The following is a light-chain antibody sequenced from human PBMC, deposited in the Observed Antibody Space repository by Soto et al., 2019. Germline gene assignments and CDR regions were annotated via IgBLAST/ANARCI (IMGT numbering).Light chain of an antibody. J-gene: IGKJ1*01. Sequence: EIVLTQSPATLSLSPGERATLSCRASQSLSSNLAWYQQKPGQAPRLLIYGPSNRATGIPARFSGSGSGTDFTLTISSLEPEDFAVYYCQQRSSWTFGQGTKVEIK. CDR2: GPS. CDR1: QSLSSN. V-gene: IGKV3-11*01. CDR3: QQRSSWT.